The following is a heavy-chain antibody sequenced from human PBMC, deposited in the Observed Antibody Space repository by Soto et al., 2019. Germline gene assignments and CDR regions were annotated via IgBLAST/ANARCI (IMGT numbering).Heavy chain of an antibody. Sequence: PSETLSLTCAVYGGAFSGYYWSWIRQPPGKGLEWIGEINHSGSTNYNPSLKSRVTISVDTSKNQFSLKLSSVTAADTALYYCARGPRSGTRRCYLVKVWFDPCRQGPLVPVSS. V-gene: IGHV4-34*01. CDR2: INHSGST. J-gene: IGHJ5*02. CDR3: ARGPRSGTRRCYLVKVWFDP. CDR1: GGAFSGYY. D-gene: IGHD2-15*01.